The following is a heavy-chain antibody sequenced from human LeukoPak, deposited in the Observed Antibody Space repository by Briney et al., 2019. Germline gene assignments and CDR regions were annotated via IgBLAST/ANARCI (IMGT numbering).Heavy chain of an antibody. V-gene: IGHV4-38-2*02. Sequence: KPSETLSLTCTVSGYSISSGYYWGWIRQPPGKGLEWIGSIYHSGSTYYNPSLKSRVTISVDTSKNQFSLKLSSVTAADTAVYYCARLLSYDSWSGYLPGAFDIWGQGTMVTVFS. CDR3: ARLLSYDSWSGYLPGAFDI. J-gene: IGHJ3*02. D-gene: IGHD3-3*01. CDR2: IYHSGST. CDR1: GYSISSGYY.